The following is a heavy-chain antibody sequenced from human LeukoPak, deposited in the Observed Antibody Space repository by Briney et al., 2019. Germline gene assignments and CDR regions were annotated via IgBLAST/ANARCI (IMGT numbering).Heavy chain of an antibody. D-gene: IGHD1-7*01. V-gene: IGHV3-23*01. CDR1: GFTFSSYG. CDR2: ISGSGGST. Sequence: GGSLRLSCAASGFTFSSYGMSWVRQAPGKGLEWVSAISGSGGSTYYADSVKGRFTISRDNSKNTLYLQMNSLRAEDTAVYYCAKDSEYNWNYGSFDYWGQGTLVTVSS. CDR3: AKDSEYNWNYGSFDY. J-gene: IGHJ4*02.